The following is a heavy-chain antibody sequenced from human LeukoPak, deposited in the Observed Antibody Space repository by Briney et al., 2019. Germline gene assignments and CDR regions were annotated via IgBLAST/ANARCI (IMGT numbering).Heavy chain of an antibody. V-gene: IGHV3-48*02. J-gene: IGHJ4*02. Sequence: GGSLRLSCAASGFTFSSYSMNWVRQAPGKGLEWVSYISSSSSNIYYADSVKGRFTISRDNAKNSLYLQMNSLRDEDTAVYYCARGQLSGSGWYHRMGDYWGKGALVTVSS. CDR2: ISSSSSNI. D-gene: IGHD6-19*01. CDR3: ARGQLSGSGWYHRMGDY. CDR1: GFTFSSYS.